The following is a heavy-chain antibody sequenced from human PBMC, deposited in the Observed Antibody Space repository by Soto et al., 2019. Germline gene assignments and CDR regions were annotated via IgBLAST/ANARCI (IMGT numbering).Heavy chain of an antibody. D-gene: IGHD2-8*01. CDR1: GYSFTSYT. Sequence: QVQLLQSGAEVKKPGASVRISCKASGYSFTSYTIHWVRQAPGQSLEWIGGVRGGNGKSRYSQKFQDRVTISRDTSASAAYLDLSSLTSADTAVYFCARETNAYLDYWGQGTLVTVSS. CDR2: VRGGNGKS. J-gene: IGHJ4*02. V-gene: IGHV1-3*01. CDR3: ARETNAYLDY.